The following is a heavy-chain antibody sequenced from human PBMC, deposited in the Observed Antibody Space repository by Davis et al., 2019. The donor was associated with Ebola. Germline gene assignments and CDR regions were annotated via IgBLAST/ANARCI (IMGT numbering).Heavy chain of an antibody. V-gene: IGHV3-30*04. CDR3: ARDLPGGDWYFDL. D-gene: IGHD1-14*01. Sequence: GESLKISCAASGFTFTYYPMTWVRQAPGKGLEWVAVISYDGSNKYYADSVKGRFTISRDNSKNTLYLQMSSLRAEDTAVYYCARDLPGGDWYFDLWGRGTLVTVSS. J-gene: IGHJ2*01. CDR1: GFTFTYYP. CDR2: ISYDGSNK.